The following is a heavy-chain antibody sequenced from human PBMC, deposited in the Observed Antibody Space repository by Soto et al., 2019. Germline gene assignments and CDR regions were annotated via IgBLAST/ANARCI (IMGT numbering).Heavy chain of an antibody. CDR1: GDSISSLY. Sequence: QVQLQESGPGLVKPSETLSLTGTVSGDSISSLYWSWIRQPPGKGLEWIGYIYYSGSINYNPSLKSRVTISVDPSKNQFSLRLSSVTAAVTAVYYCAKSLWDTSGWKTDYWGQGTLVTVSS. CDR2: IYYSGSI. J-gene: IGHJ4*02. D-gene: IGHD6-19*01. CDR3: AKSLWDTSGWKTDY. V-gene: IGHV4-59*01.